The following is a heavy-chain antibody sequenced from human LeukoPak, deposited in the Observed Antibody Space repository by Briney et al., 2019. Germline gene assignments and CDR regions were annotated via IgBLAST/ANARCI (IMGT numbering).Heavy chain of an antibody. CDR3: ATILTGYSFDY. Sequence: ASVKVSCKASGYTFTGYAMHWVRQAPGQRLEWMGWINAGNGNTKYSQKFQGRVTISRGTSASTAYMELSSLRSEDTAVYYCATILTGYSFDYWGQGTLVTVSS. V-gene: IGHV1-3*01. CDR2: INAGNGNT. J-gene: IGHJ4*02. D-gene: IGHD3-9*01. CDR1: GYTFTGYA.